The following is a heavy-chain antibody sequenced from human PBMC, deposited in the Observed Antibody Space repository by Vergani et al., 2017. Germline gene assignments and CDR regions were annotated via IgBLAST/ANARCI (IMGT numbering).Heavy chain of an antibody. Sequence: QVQLQESGPGLVRPSQTLSLTCTVSGGSISSGSYYWSWFRQPAGKGLEWIGRFYTGGGTSYNPSLKRRVTISVDTSKNHFSLQLSSVTAADTAVYYCARDPLYSTTWPFLLLDMDVWGQGTTVTVSS. J-gene: IGHJ6*02. CDR3: ARDPLYSTTWPFLLLDMDV. D-gene: IGHD6-13*01. CDR1: GGSISSGSYY. V-gene: IGHV4-61*02. CDR2: FYTGGGT.